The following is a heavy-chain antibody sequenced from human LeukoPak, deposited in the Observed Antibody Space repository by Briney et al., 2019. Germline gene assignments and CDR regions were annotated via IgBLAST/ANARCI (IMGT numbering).Heavy chain of an antibody. CDR3: VRGGGYRYDY. CDR1: GFTFSSYW. CDR2: IPADGTGT. Sequence: PGGSLRLSCAASGFTFSSYWMHWVRQAPGKGLVWVTVIPADGTGTNYADSVKGRFTISRDNAKNTLSLQMNSLRAEDTAVYYCVRGGGYRYDYWGQGTLVTVSS. J-gene: IGHJ4*02. V-gene: IGHV3-74*01. D-gene: IGHD3-22*01.